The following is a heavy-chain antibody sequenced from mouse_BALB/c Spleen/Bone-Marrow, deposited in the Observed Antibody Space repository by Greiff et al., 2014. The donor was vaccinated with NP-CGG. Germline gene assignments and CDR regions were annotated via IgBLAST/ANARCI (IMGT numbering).Heavy chain of an antibody. Sequence: LKESGPELVKPGTSVKMSYKASGYIFTSYVMDWVKQKPGQGLEWIGYINPYNDVTNYNEKFKGKATLTSDKSSSTAYMEVSSLTSEDSAVYYCAREGWLLRFDYWGQGTTLTVSS. CDR2: INPYNDVT. V-gene: IGHV1-14*01. D-gene: IGHD2-3*01. CDR1: GYIFTSYV. J-gene: IGHJ2*01. CDR3: AREGWLLRFDY.